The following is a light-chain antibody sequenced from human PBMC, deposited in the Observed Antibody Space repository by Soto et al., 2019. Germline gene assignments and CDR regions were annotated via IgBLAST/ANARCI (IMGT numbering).Light chain of an antibody. CDR2: GAL. J-gene: IGKJ1*01. CDR1: QSLNRNY. CDR3: QQYESSPPT. V-gene: IGKV3-20*01. Sequence: EVVLTQSPGTLSLSPGERATLSCRASQSLNRNYLAWYQRKPGQPPRLLMYGALNRATDIPARFSGSVSGTDFTLTITRLEPEDFAVYYCQQYESSPPTFGQGTKVEF.